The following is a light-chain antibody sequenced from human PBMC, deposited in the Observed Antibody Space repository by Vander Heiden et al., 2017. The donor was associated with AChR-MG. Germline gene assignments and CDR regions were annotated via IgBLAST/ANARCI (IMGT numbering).Light chain of an antibody. CDR3: SSYTSSSTVV. CDR2: DVS. V-gene: IGLV2-14*03. Sequence: QSALTQPASVSRSPGQSITLSCPGTSSDVGGYNYVSWYQQHPGKAPKLMIYDVSKRPSGVSNRFSGSKSGNTASLTISGLQAEDEADYYCSSYTSSSTVVFGGGTKLTVL. J-gene: IGLJ2*01. CDR1: SSDVGGYNY.